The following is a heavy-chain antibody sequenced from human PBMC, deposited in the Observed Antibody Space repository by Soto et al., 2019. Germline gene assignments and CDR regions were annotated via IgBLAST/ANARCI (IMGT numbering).Heavy chain of an antibody. CDR3: MRDGLGGNSERYFNP. V-gene: IGHV1-3*01. CDR1: GYTFTNYA. Sequence: ASVKVSCKTSGYTFTNYAIHWVRQAPGQRLEWMGWINAGNGNIKYSQNFQGRVTITSDTSANTAYMELSSVTFEDTAVYYCMRDGLGGNSERYFNPWGQGTLVTVSS. CDR2: INAGNGNI. J-gene: IGHJ5*02. D-gene: IGHD2-21*01.